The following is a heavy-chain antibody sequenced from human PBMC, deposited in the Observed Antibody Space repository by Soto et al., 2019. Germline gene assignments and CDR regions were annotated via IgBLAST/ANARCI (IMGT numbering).Heavy chain of an antibody. CDR1: GGCRGRYN. CDR3: ARDLWGYCGTDCYPLDV. CDR2: MYNTGST. V-gene: IGHV4-59*01. J-gene: IGHJ6*02. D-gene: IGHD2-21*02. Sequence: NPSITRTVYGGCRGRYNWSWVRHPPGKGLEWIGYMYNTGSTVYNPSFKSRVTISVDTSKNQFSLKLNSVTAADTAVYYCARDLWGYCGTDCYPLDVWGQGTTVT.